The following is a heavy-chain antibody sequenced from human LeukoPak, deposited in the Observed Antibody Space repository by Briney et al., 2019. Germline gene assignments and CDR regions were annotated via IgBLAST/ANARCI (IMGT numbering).Heavy chain of an antibody. V-gene: IGHV3-9*01. CDR2: ISWNSVSI. CDR1: GFTFDDYA. D-gene: IGHD2-2*01. Sequence: PGGSLRLSCAASGFTFDDYAMHWVRQAPGKGLEWVSGISWNSVSIAYADSVKGRFTISRDNAKNSLYLEMNSLRTDDTALYYCVKDIGSTSWYFGNWGQGTLVTVSS. J-gene: IGHJ4*02. CDR3: VKDIGSTSWYFGN.